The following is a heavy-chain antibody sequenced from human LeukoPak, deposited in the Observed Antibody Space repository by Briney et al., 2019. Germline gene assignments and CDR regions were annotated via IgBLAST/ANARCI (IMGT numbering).Heavy chain of an antibody. J-gene: IGHJ3*02. CDR3: ARDRSIAEDAFDI. D-gene: IGHD6-6*01. Sequence: PSETLSLTCTVSGGSINSGDYYWTWIRQPPGKGLEWIGYIYYIGSTYYNPSLKSRVTISVDTSKNQFSLKLSSVTAADTAVYYCARDRSIAEDAFDIWGQGTMVTVSS. CDR1: GGSINSGDYY. CDR2: IYYIGST. V-gene: IGHV4-30-4*02.